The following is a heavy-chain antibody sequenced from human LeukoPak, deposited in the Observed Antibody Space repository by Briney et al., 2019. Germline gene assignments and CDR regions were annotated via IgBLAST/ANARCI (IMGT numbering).Heavy chain of an antibody. CDR2: MWYDGSTK. Sequence: GGSLRLSCAAAGFTFSSDGMHWVRQAPGKGLEGGAVMWYDGSTKYYAVSVKSRFTISRDTSKNTRYLQIDSLRDEDTAAYYCAKDGAASTYFDNWGPGTLVTVSS. V-gene: IGHV3-33*06. J-gene: IGHJ4*02. CDR3: AKDGAASTYFDN. CDR1: GFTFSSDG. D-gene: IGHD4/OR15-4a*01.